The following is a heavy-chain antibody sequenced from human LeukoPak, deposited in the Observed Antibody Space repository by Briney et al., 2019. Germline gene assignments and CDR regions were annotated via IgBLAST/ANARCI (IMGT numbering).Heavy chain of an antibody. Sequence: ASVKVSCKASGYTFTSYGISWVRQAPGQVLEWMGWISAYNGNTNYAQKLQGRVTMTTDTSTSTAYMELRSLRSDDTAVYYCASSRSGYYGSGSLDYWGQGTLVTVSS. V-gene: IGHV1-18*01. CDR2: ISAYNGNT. CDR3: ASSRSGYYGSGSLDY. D-gene: IGHD3-10*01. J-gene: IGHJ4*02. CDR1: GYTFTSYG.